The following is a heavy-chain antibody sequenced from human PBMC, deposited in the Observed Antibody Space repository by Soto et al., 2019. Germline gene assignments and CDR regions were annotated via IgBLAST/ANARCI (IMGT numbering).Heavy chain of an antibody. J-gene: IGHJ4*02. D-gene: IGHD3-16*01. Sequence: QITLNESGPTLVKPTQTLTLTCTFSGFSLSTRDAGVGWIRQPPGKALEWLGVIYWDDDKRYSPSLKSRLTITKDTSKNQVVLRMTKMDPVDTATYYCAHCRGGVANFWGQGTLVTVSS. CDR2: IYWDDDK. V-gene: IGHV2-5*02. CDR3: AHCRGGVANF. CDR1: GFSLSTRDAG.